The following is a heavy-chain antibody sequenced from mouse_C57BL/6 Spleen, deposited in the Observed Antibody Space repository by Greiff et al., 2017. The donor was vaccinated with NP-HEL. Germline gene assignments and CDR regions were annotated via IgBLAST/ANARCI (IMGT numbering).Heavy chain of an antibody. CDR2: INPSSGYT. V-gene: IGHV1-4*01. Sequence: VKLQESGAELARPGASVKMSCKASGYTFTSYTMHWVKQRPGQGLEWIGYINPSSGYTKYNQKFKDKATLTADKSSSTAYMQLSSLTSEDAAVYYCALGLLWYFDVWGTGTTVTVSS. J-gene: IGHJ1*03. D-gene: IGHD2-13*01. CDR1: GYTFTSYT. CDR3: ALGLLWYFDV.